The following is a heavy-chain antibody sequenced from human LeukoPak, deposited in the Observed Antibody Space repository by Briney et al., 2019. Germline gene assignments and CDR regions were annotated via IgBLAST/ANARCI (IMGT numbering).Heavy chain of an antibody. CDR3: ATIQRITMVRGVIGGWFDP. CDR1: GGSISSYY. D-gene: IGHD3-10*01. V-gene: IGHV4-59*04. J-gene: IGHJ5*02. Sequence: PSETLSLTCTVSGGSISSYYWSWIRQPPGKGLEWIGYIYHSGSTYYNPSLKSRVTISVDRSKNQFSLKLSSVTAADTAVYYCATIQRITMVRGVIGGWFDPWGQGTLVTVSS. CDR2: IYHSGST.